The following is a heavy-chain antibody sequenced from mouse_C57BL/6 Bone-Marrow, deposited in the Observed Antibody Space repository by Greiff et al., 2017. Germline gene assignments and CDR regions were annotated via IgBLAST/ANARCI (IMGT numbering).Heavy chain of an antibody. CDR3: ARESYYAMDY. J-gene: IGHJ4*01. Sequence: VQLQQSGAELVRPGASVKLSCTASGFNITDYYIHWVKQRPEQGLEWIGWIDPEIGDTEYASKFQGKATLTSDTSSNTAYLQLSSLPSEDTAVYYCARESYYAMDYWGQGASVTESS. CDR2: IDPEIGDT. CDR1: GFNITDYY. V-gene: IGHV14-4*01.